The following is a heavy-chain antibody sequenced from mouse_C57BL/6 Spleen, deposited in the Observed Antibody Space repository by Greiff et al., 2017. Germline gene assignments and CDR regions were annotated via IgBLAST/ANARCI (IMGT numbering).Heavy chain of an antibody. CDR3: ASSGDSALFAY. Sequence: QVQLQQSGPELVKPGASVKISCKASGYAFSSSWMNWVKQRPGKGLEWIGRIYPGDGDTNYNGKFKGKATLTADKSSSTAYMQLSSLTSEDSAVXFCASSGDSALFAYWGQGTLVTVSA. CDR2: IYPGDGDT. V-gene: IGHV1-82*01. J-gene: IGHJ3*01. CDR1: GYAFSSSW. D-gene: IGHD3-1*01.